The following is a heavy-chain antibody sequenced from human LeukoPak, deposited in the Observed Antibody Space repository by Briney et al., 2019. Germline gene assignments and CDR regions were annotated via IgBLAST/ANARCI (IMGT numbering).Heavy chain of an antibody. CDR1: GYTFTSYD. Sequence: ASVKVSCKASGYTFTSYDINWVRQATGQGLEWMGWMNPNSGNTGYAQKFQGRATMTRNTSISTAYMELSSLRSEDTAVYYCVSYWYYYDSSGYPRDYWGQGTLVTVSS. J-gene: IGHJ4*02. CDR2: MNPNSGNT. V-gene: IGHV1-8*01. D-gene: IGHD3-22*01. CDR3: VSYWYYYDSSGYPRDY.